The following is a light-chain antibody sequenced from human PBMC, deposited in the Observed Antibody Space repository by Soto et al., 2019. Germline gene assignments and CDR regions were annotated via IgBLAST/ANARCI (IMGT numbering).Light chain of an antibody. CDR1: QSVSSK. CDR3: QQYSNWPPYT. Sequence: EIVMTQSPATLSVSPGERATLSCGASQSVSSKLAWYQQKPGQAPRLLIYAASTRATGIPARFSGSGSGTEFTLTITSLQSEDFAVYYCQQYSNWPPYTFGQGTKLEIK. V-gene: IGKV3-15*01. J-gene: IGKJ2*01. CDR2: AAS.